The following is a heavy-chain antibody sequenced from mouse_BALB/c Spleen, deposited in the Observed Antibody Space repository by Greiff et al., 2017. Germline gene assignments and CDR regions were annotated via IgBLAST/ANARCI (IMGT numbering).Heavy chain of an antibody. Sequence: DVQLVESGGGLVKPGGSLKLSCAASGFTFSSYAMSWVRQSPEKRLEWVAEISSGGSYTYYPDTVTGRFTISRDNAKNTLYLEMSSLRSEDTAMYYCARDNGNYGGYYAMDYWGQGTSVTVSS. V-gene: IGHV5-9-4*01. CDR1: GFTFSSYA. J-gene: IGHJ4*01. CDR2: ISSGGSYT. D-gene: IGHD2-1*01. CDR3: ARDNGNYGGYYAMDY.